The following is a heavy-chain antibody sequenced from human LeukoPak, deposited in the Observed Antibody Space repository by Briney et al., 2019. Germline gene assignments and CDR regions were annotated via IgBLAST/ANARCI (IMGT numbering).Heavy chain of an antibody. D-gene: IGHD2-2*01. CDR3: ARDLLGYCSSTSCYRYWFDP. Sequence: ASVKVSRKASGYTCTGYYMHWVRQAPGQGLEWMGWINPNSGGTNYAQKFQGRVTMTRDTSISTAYMELSRLRSDDTAVYYCARDLLGYCSSTSCYRYWFDPWGQGTLVTVSS. CDR1: GYTCTGYY. CDR2: INPNSGGT. J-gene: IGHJ5*02. V-gene: IGHV1-2*02.